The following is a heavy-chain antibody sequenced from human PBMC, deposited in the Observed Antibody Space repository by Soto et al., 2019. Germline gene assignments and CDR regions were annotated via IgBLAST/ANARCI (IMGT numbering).Heavy chain of an antibody. J-gene: IGHJ5*02. CDR1: GGTFSSYA. CDR2: INPNSRGT. CDR3: ARVTLKAGNWFDP. V-gene: IGHV1-2*06. Sequence: ASVKVSCKASGGTFSSYAISWVRQAPGQGLEWMGRINPNSRGTNYAPKFQGRVTMTRDTSNSTAYMELRGLRSDDTAVYYCARVTLKAGNWFDPWGQGTLVTVSS.